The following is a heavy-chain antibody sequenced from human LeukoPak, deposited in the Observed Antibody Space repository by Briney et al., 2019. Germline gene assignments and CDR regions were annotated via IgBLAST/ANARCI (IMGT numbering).Heavy chain of an antibody. CDR1: GFTFSSYG. Sequence: PGGSLRLSCAASGFTFSSYGMQWVRQAPGKGREWVAVIWYDGSNKYYADAVKGRFTIPRDNSKNTLYLQMNSQRADDTAVYYCAKDQQQQLVTYYFDYWGQGTLVTVSS. V-gene: IGHV3-33*06. J-gene: IGHJ4*02. D-gene: IGHD6-13*01. CDR2: IWYDGSNK. CDR3: AKDQQQQLVTYYFDY.